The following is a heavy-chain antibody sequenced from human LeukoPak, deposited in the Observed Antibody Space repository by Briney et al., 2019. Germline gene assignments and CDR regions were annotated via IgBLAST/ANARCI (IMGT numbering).Heavy chain of an antibody. D-gene: IGHD1-20*01. CDR2: IKSDGITI. CDR1: GFTFSSYA. CDR3: LRDLNWSLDQ. Sequence: GGSLRLSCAASGFTFSSYAKSWVRQAPGKGLVWVSRIKSDGITITYADSVKGRFTISRDNAKNTLYLQMNSLRAEDTAVYYCLRDLNWSLDQWGQGTLVTVSS. J-gene: IGHJ4*02. V-gene: IGHV3-74*01.